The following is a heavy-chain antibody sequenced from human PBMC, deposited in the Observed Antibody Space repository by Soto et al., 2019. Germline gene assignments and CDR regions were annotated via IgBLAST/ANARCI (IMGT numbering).Heavy chain of an antibody. CDR3: ARETVVEDAFDI. CDR1: GFTFGSYW. Sequence: HPGGSLRLSCAASGFTFGSYWMSWVRQAPGKGLEWVANIKQDGSEKYYVDSVKGRFTISRDNAKNSLYLQMNSLRAEDTAVYYCARETVVEDAFDIWGQGTMVTVSS. CDR2: IKQDGSEK. J-gene: IGHJ3*02. D-gene: IGHD2-2*01. V-gene: IGHV3-7*03.